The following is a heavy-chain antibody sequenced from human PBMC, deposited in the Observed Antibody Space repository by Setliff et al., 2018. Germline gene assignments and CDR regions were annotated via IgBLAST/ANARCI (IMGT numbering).Heavy chain of an antibody. V-gene: IGHV4-39*01. CDR2: IYYSGRT. J-gene: IGHJ4*02. CDR3: AKITGMVGATPYYFDY. D-gene: IGHD1-26*01. CDR1: GGSISSSGYY. Sequence: TLSLTCTVSGGSISSSGYYWSWIRQPPGKGLEWIGNIYYSGRTYYNPSLKSRVTISVDTSKNQFSLKLTSVTAADTALYYCAKITGMVGATPYYFDYWGQGTLVTVPQ.